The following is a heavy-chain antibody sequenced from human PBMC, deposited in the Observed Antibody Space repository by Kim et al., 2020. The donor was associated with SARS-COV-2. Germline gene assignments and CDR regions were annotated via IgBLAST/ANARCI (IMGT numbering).Heavy chain of an antibody. CDR2: VYYTGTT. CDR1: GGSFSNYRYY. D-gene: IGHD2-2*01. CDR3: AADSTIWGRMGQ. J-gene: IGHJ4*02. V-gene: IGHV4-39*01. Sequence: SETLSLTCTVSGGSFSNYRYYWGWIRQPPGKGLEYIGSVYYTGTTYYNPSLKSRVTISLDPSKNQFSLSLTSMTATDTAVYYCAADSTIWGRMGQWGRGTLVTVSS.